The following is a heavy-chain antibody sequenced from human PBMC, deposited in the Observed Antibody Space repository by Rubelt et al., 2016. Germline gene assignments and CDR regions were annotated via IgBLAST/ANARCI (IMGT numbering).Heavy chain of an antibody. CDR1: GYNFTTYW. Sequence: EVQLVQSGAEVKKPGESLRISCKGSGYNFTTYWISWVRQTPGKGLEWMGRIDPSDSYINYSPAFQGHVTIAADNSTSTAYLQCSGLKASDTAMYYCGRGSSWYPLWGQGALVTVSS. J-gene: IGHJ4*02. V-gene: IGHV5-10-1*03. D-gene: IGHD6-13*01. CDR2: IDPSDSYI. CDR3: GRGSSWYPL.